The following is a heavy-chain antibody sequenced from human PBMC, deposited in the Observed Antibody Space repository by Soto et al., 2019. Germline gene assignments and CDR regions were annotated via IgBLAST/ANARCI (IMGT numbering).Heavy chain of an antibody. V-gene: IGHV3-7*01. CDR3: ARLDSGAAYYSVPAA. CDR1: ELTVSFYR. Sequence: HGGSLRICSAASELTVSFYRMSWVRQAPGKGLEWVANIKQDGSEKNYADSVKGRFTISRDNAKNSLYLEMSSLRAEDTAVYYCARLDSGAAYYSVPAARGKGTTVPVSS. CDR2: IKQDGSEK. D-gene: IGHD2-15*01. J-gene: IGHJ6*04.